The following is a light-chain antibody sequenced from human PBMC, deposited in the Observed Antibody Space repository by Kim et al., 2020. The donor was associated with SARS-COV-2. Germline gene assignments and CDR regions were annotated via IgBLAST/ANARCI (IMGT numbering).Light chain of an antibody. J-gene: IGKJ2*01. V-gene: IGKV1-39*01. CDR1: QSISSY. Sequence: DIQMTQSPSSLSASVGDRVTITCRASQSISSYLNWYQQKPGKAPKLLIYAASSLQSGVPSRFSGSGSGTDFTLTISSLQPEDFATYYCQQSYSTPLEYVPMYTFGQGTKLEI. CDR3: QQSYSTPLEYVPMYT. CDR2: AAS.